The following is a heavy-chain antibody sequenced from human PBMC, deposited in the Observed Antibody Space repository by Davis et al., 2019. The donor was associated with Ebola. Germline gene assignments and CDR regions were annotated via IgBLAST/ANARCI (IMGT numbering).Heavy chain of an antibody. J-gene: IGHJ6*02. Sequence: ASVKVSCKASGYTFTSYDINWVRQAPGQGLEWMGWISAYNGNTNYAQKLQGRVTMTTDTSTSTAYMELRSLRSDDTAVYYCARDGDIVVVVAATSYYGMDVWGQGTTVTVSS. D-gene: IGHD2-15*01. CDR2: ISAYNGNT. V-gene: IGHV1-18*01. CDR3: ARDGDIVVVVAATSYYGMDV. CDR1: GYTFTSYD.